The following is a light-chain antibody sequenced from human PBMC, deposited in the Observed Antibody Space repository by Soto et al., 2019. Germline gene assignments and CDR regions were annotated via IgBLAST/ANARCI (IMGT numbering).Light chain of an antibody. Sequence: EIVLTQSPGTLSLSPGERATLSCRASQSVSSSNLAWYYQKPGQAPRLLIFGASSRATGIPDRFSGSGSGTDFALTINRVEPEDVGVYYCQQYGGSTIFTFGQGTKLEV. CDR3: QQYGGSTIFT. CDR1: QSVSSSN. CDR2: GAS. V-gene: IGKV3-20*01. J-gene: IGKJ2*01.